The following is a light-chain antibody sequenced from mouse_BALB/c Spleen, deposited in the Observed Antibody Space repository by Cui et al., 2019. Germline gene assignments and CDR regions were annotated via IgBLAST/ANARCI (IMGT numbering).Light chain of an antibody. CDR2: KAS. Sequence: DIQMNQSPSSLYASLGDTITITCHASQNITVWLSWYQQKPGTIPKLLIYKASNLNTGVPSRFSGSGSGTGFTLTISSLQPEEIATYYCQQGKSYPYTFGGGTKLEIK. CDR1: QNITVW. CDR3: QQGKSYPYT. J-gene: IGKJ2*01. V-gene: IGKV10-94*01.